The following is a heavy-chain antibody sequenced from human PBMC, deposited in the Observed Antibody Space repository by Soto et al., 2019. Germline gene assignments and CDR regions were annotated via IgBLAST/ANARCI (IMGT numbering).Heavy chain of an antibody. D-gene: IGHD6-19*01. V-gene: IGHV4-30-2*01. CDR1: GGSISSGGYS. Sequence: PSETLSLTCAVSGGSISSGGYSWSWIRQPPGKGLEWIGYIYHSGSTYYNPSLKSRVTLSVDTSKNQFSLKLSSVTAADTAVYYCARYAAVAGILDYWGQGTLVTVSS. CDR2: IYHSGST. J-gene: IGHJ4*02. CDR3: ARYAAVAGILDY.